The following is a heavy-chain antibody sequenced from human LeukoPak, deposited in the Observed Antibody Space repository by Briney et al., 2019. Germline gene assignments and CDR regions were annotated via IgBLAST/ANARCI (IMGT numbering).Heavy chain of an antibody. CDR2: ISSSGSTI. CDR1: GFTFSSYE. D-gene: IGHD2-2*01. Sequence: GGSLTLSCAASGFTFSSYEMNWVRQAPGKGLEWVSYISSSGSTIYYADSVKGRFTISRDNAKNSLYLQMNSLRAEDTAVYYCASVPAATTDVWGKGTTVTVSS. CDR3: ASVPAATTDV. J-gene: IGHJ6*04. V-gene: IGHV3-48*03.